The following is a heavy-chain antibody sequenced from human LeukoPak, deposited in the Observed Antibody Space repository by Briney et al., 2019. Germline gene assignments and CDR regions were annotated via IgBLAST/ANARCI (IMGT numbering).Heavy chain of an antibody. J-gene: IGHJ3*01. D-gene: IGHD3-10*01. CDR1: GFTFSSHW. CDR2: INKDGSST. Sequence: SGGSLRLSCAASGFTFSSHWMHWVRQAPGKGLVWVSRINKDGSSTDYADSVKGRFTISRDNAKNNLHLQVNSLRAEDTAVYFCTREGPRGNDAFDVWGQGTMVTVSS. CDR3: TREGPRGNDAFDV. V-gene: IGHV3-74*01.